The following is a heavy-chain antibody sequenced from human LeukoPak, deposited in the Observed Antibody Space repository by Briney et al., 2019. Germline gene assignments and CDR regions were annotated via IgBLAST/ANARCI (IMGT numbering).Heavy chain of an antibody. V-gene: IGHV1-46*01. CDR2: INPSGGSP. CDR1: GYTFTNYY. Sequence: RASVKVSCKASGYTFTNYYMHWVRQAPGQGREWMGIINPSGGSPSYAQKFQGRVTMTRDTSTSTVYMELSSLTSDDTAVYYCAVSAHYYDSSGPFHYWGQGTLVTVSS. D-gene: IGHD3-22*01. J-gene: IGHJ4*02. CDR3: AVSAHYYDSSGPFHY.